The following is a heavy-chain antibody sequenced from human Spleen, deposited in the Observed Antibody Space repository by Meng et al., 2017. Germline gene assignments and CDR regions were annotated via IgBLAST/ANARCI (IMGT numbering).Heavy chain of an antibody. D-gene: IGHD3-9*01. CDR1: GPTLGDYA. J-gene: IGHJ3*01. V-gene: IGHV3-49*03. CDR3: TRQSRYFDWLLYDDAFDV. CDR2: IRSKAYGGTT. Sequence: GGSLRPSCTASGPTLGDYAMSWFRQAPGKGLEWVCFIRSKAYGGTTEYAASVKSRFTISRDDAKSIAYLQMNSLETEDTAVYYCTRQSRYFDWLLYDDAFDVWGQGTMVTVSS.